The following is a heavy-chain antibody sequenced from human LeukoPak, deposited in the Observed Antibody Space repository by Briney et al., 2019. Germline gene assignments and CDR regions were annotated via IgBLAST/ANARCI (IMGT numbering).Heavy chain of an antibody. Sequence: ASVKVSCKVSGYTLTGLSMHWVRQAPGKGLEWMGGFDPEDGETIYAQKFQGRVTMTEDTSTDTAYMEQSSLRSEDAAVYYCATSLPRSNDILTGYYKGGLDYWGQGTLVTVSS. V-gene: IGHV1-24*01. CDR2: FDPEDGET. CDR1: GYTLTGLS. CDR3: ATSLPRSNDILTGYYKGGLDY. D-gene: IGHD3-9*01. J-gene: IGHJ4*02.